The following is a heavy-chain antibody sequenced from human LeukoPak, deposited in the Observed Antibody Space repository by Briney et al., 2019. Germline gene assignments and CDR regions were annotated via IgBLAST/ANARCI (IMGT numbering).Heavy chain of an antibody. Sequence: SETLSLTCTVSGGSISTYYWSWIRQPPGKGLEWIGYIYYSGSTNYNPSLKSRVTISVDTSKNQFSLKLSSVTAADTAVYYCARSRQIQLWLEFDYWGQGTLVTVSS. J-gene: IGHJ4*02. CDR1: GGSISTYY. CDR3: ARSRQIQLWLEFDY. V-gene: IGHV4-59*01. D-gene: IGHD5-18*01. CDR2: IYYSGST.